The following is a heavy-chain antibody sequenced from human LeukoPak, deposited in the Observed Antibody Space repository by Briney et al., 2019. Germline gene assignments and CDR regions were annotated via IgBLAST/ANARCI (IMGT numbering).Heavy chain of an antibody. D-gene: IGHD3-22*01. CDR2: IWCDGSNK. Sequence: GRSLRLSCAASGFTFSSYGMHWVRQAPGKGLEWVAVIWCDGSNKYYADSVKGRFTISRDNSKNTLYLQMNSLRAEDTAVYYCARDGYYYDSSGPFDYWGQGTLVTVSS. J-gene: IGHJ4*02. CDR3: ARDGYYYDSSGPFDY. V-gene: IGHV3-33*01. CDR1: GFTFSSYG.